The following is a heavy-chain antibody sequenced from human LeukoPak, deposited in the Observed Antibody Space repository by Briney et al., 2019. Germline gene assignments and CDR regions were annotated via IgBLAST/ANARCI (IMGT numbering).Heavy chain of an antibody. Sequence: GGSLRLSCAASGVDFSSNWMHWVRNAPGQGLVWVSRIKGDGISTNYADSVKGRFTISRDIAKNTLYLQMNSLRAEDTGVYYCAKDHYWSIDYWGRGTLVTVSS. CDR1: GVDFSSNW. D-gene: IGHD3-3*01. CDR2: IKGDGIST. CDR3: AKDHYWSIDY. J-gene: IGHJ4*02. V-gene: IGHV3-74*01.